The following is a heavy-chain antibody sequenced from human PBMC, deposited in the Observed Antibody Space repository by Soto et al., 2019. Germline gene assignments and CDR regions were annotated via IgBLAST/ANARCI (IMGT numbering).Heavy chain of an antibody. CDR2: ISYDGSNK. V-gene: IGHV3-30*18. Sequence: AGGSLRLSCAASGFTFSRYGMHWVRQAPGKGLEWVAVISYDGSNKYYADSVKGRFTISRDNSKNTLYLQMNSLRAEDTAVYYCAKDPVGYYEASWFDPWGQGT. J-gene: IGHJ5*02. D-gene: IGHD1-26*01. CDR3: AKDPVGYYEASWFDP. CDR1: GFTFSRYG.